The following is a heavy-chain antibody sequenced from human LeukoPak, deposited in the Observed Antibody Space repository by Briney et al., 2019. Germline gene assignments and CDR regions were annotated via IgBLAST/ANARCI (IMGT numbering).Heavy chain of an antibody. CDR1: GFIFSSYS. Sequence: PGGSLRLSCAASGFIFSSYSMSWVRQAPGKGLEWVSSISTSSSYIYYADSVKGRFTISRDNAKNSLYLQMNSLRAEDTAVYYCARGGWGSWGLYSYENYFDYWGQGTLVTVSS. CDR3: ARGGWGSWGLYSYENYFDY. J-gene: IGHJ4*02. D-gene: IGHD5-18*01. CDR2: ISTSSSYI. V-gene: IGHV3-21*01.